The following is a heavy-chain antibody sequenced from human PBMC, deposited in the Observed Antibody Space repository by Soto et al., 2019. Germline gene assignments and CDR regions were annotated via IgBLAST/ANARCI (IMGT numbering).Heavy chain of an antibody. CDR1: GGTFSSYA. CDR2: IIPIFGTA. CDR3: ASRRFGVGVTTASYYYYGMDV. J-gene: IGHJ6*02. Sequence: SVKVSCKASGGTFSSYAISWVRQAPGQGLDWMGGIIPIFGTANYAQKFQGRVTITADKSTSTAYLELSSLRSEETAVYYCASRRFGVGVTTASYYYYGMDVWGQGTTVTVSS. D-gene: IGHD3-3*01. V-gene: IGHV1-69*06.